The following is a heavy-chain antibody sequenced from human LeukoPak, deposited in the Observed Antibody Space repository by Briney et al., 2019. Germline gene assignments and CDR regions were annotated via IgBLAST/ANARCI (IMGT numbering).Heavy chain of an antibody. CDR3: AKDTWDY. J-gene: IGHJ4*02. D-gene: IGHD3-16*01. CDR1: GFPFSSYG. Sequence: PGKSLRLSCAASGFPFSSYGMHWVRQAPGKGLEWVAVVSYDGNKKYYSDSVKGRFTISRDNSKNTLYLQMNSLRAEDTAVYYCAKDTWDYWGQGTLVTVSS. CDR2: VSYDGNKK. V-gene: IGHV3-30*18.